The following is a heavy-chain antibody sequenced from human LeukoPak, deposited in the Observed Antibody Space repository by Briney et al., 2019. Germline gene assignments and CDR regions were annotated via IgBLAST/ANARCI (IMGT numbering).Heavy chain of an antibody. CDR3: ARVNSGWNFDF. Sequence: ASVKVSCKPSGYTFPNYGITWVRQAPGQGLEWMGWITVYNGNTNYGQKVQGRVTMTTDTSTNTAYMELRSLRSDDTAVCYCARVNSGWNFDFWGQGTLVTVSS. CDR2: ITVYNGNT. D-gene: IGHD6-19*01. J-gene: IGHJ4*02. CDR1: GYTFPNYG. V-gene: IGHV1-18*01.